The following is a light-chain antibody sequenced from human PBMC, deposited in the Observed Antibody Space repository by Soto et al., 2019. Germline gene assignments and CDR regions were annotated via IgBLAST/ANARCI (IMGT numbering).Light chain of an antibody. CDR2: SAS. CDR3: QQSYRNPRT. J-gene: IGKJ1*01. CDR1: QSISNF. Sequence: DIQMTQSPSFLSASAGDRVTIFCRASQSISNFLHWYQQKPGKAPQVLIYSASKLESRVPPRFGGSGSGTDFTLTISSLQPEDFATYYCQQSYRNPRTFGLGTRVEI. V-gene: IGKV1-39*01.